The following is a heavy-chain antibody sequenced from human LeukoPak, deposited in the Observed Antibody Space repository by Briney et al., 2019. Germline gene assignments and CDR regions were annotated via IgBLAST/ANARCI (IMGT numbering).Heavy chain of an antibody. D-gene: IGHD6-6*01. CDR3: ARRSPIAAEDY. V-gene: IGHV4-4*09. CDR1: GDSISLHY. CDR2: ISSSGNT. J-gene: IGHJ4*02. Sequence: SKILSLTCTVTGDSISLHYWNWIRQPPGKGLEWLGYISSSGNTNYHPSVNSRVTISRDTSKNQLSLRLKSLTAADTAVYYCARRSPIAAEDYWGQGILVTVSS.